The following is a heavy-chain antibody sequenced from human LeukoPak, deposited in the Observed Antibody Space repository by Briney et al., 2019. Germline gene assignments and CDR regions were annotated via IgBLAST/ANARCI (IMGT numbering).Heavy chain of an antibody. J-gene: IGHJ6*03. V-gene: IGHV4-38-2*02. CDR3: ARARYYGSAYMDV. Sequence: SETLSLTCTVSGYSISSGYYWGWIRQPPGKGLEWVGSIHHSGTTYYNPSLKSRVTISLATSKNQFSLKLSSVTAADTAVYYCARARYYGSAYMDVWGKGTTVTISS. CDR1: GYSISSGYY. D-gene: IGHD3-10*01. CDR2: IHHSGTT.